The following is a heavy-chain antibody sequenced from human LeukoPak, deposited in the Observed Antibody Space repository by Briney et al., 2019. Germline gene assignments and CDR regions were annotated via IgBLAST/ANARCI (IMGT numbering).Heavy chain of an antibody. J-gene: IGHJ4*02. V-gene: IGHV3-30*18. D-gene: IGHD3-22*01. CDR3: AKDGPFYDSSGYYFNYFDY. CDR1: GFTFSSYG. CDR2: ISYDGSNK. Sequence: GRSLRLSCAASGFTFSSYGMHWVRQAPGKGLEWVAVISYDGSNKYYADPVKGRFTISRDNSKNTLYLQMNSLRAEDTAVYYCAKDGPFYDSSGYYFNYFDYWGQGTLVTVSS.